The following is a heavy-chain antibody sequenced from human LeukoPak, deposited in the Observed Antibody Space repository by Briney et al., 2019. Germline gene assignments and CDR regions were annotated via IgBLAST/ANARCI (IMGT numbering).Heavy chain of an antibody. V-gene: IGHV4-34*01. D-gene: IGHD3-22*01. CDR2: INHSGST. CDR3: ARGSYDSSGYYPGGYFDY. J-gene: IGHJ4*02. Sequence: PSETLSLTCAVYGGSFSGYYWSWIRQPPGKGLEWIGEINHSGSTNYNPSLKSRVTISVDTSKNQFSPKLSSVTAADTAVYYCARGSYDSSGYYPGGYFDYWGQGTLVTVSS. CDR1: GGSFSGYY.